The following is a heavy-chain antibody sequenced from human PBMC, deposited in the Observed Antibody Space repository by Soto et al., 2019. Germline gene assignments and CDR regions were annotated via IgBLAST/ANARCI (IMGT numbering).Heavy chain of an antibody. CDR2: IYWDDDK. J-gene: IGHJ6*03. D-gene: IGHD3-3*01. CDR1: GFSLSTSGVG. Sequence: HITLKESGPTLVKPTQTLTLTCTFAGFSLSTSGVGVGWIRQPPGKALEWLALIYWDDDKRYSPSLKSRLTITKDTSKNQVVLTMTNMDPVDTATYYCAHTYDFWSSKEYYYYYMDVCGKGTTVTVSS. CDR3: AHTYDFWSSKEYYYYYMDV. V-gene: IGHV2-5*02.